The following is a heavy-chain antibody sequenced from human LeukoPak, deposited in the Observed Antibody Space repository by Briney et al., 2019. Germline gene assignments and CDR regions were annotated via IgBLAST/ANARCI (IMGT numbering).Heavy chain of an antibody. J-gene: IGHJ3*02. CDR1: GFTFSSYA. CDR2: IYYSGST. CDR3: ARVRGGGYYDAFDI. Sequence: GSLRLSCAASGFTFSSYATSWIRQPPGKGLEWIGYIYYSGSTNYNPSLKSRVTISVDTSKNQFSLKLSSVTAADTAVYYCARVRGGGYYDAFDIWGQGTMVTVSS. D-gene: IGHD1-26*01. V-gene: IGHV4-59*01.